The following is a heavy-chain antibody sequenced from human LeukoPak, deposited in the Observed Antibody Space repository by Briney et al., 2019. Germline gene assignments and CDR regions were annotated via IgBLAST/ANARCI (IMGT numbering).Heavy chain of an antibody. CDR3: AREDSRWFDP. V-gene: IGHV4-30-4*01. Sequence: SATLSLTCIVSGGSMSSGDYYWSWIRQPPGKGLEWIEYIYYSGSTYYNPSLNSRVTILIDTSKNLFSLKLTSVTAADTAVYYCAREDSRWFDPWGQGTLVTVSS. CDR2: IYYSGST. J-gene: IGHJ5*02. D-gene: IGHD3/OR15-3a*01. CDR1: GGSMSSGDYY.